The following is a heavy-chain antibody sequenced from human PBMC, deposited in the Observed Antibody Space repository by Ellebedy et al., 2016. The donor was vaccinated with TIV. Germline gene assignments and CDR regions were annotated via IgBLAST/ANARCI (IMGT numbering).Heavy chain of an antibody. CDR3: ARASLGDLDAFDI. CDR1: GFTFSDYC. Sequence: GGSLRLXXAASGFTFSDYCVSWIRQAPGKGLEWISYISSGDVTIYYADSVKGRFTISRDNAKKSLFLQMNSLRAEDTAVYYCARASLGDLDAFDIWGQGTMVTVSS. J-gene: IGHJ3*02. V-gene: IGHV3-11*01. D-gene: IGHD2-21*01. CDR2: ISSGDVTI.